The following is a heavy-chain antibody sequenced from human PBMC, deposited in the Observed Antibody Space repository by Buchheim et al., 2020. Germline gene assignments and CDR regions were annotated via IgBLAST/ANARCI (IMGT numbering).Heavy chain of an antibody. Sequence: HLLDSGGGLVQPGGSLRLSCAASGFTFSSYWMSWVRQAPGKGLEWVANIKQDGSEKYYVDSVKGRFTISRDNAKNSLYLQMNSLRAEDTAVYYCARDGRGSSSPYNWFDPWGQGTL. CDR3: ARDGRGSSSPYNWFDP. CDR2: IKQDGSEK. D-gene: IGHD6-6*01. CDR1: GFTFSSYW. J-gene: IGHJ5*02. V-gene: IGHV3-7*01.